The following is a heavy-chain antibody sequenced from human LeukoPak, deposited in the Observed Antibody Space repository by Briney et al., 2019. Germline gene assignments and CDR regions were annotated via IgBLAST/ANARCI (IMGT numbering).Heavy chain of an antibody. J-gene: IGHJ5*02. CDR2: TSGSGGSK. CDR1: GFTFSSYA. CDR3: VKNGGSQCYSHLQS. D-gene: IGHD4-23*01. Sequence: PGGSLRLSCAASGFTFSSYAMSWVRQAPGKGLEWVSGTSGSGGSKYYEDSVKGRFTISRDNSKNTLYLQMNGLRVEDTAVYYCVKNGGSQCYSHLQSWGQGGLITVSS. V-gene: IGHV3-23*01.